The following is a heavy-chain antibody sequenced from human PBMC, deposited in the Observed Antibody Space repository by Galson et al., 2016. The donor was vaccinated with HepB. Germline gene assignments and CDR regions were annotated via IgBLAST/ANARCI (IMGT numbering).Heavy chain of an antibody. CDR2: INVGNGYT. J-gene: IGHJ4*02. Sequence: SVKVSCKASGYSFTSYAIHWVRQAPGQGLEWMGWINVGNGYTKYSQKFQDRVTITRDTSASTAYMELSSLKSEDTAIFYCARAPGGTMIRGVIGYWGQGTLVTVSS. CDR3: ARAPGGTMIRGVIGY. D-gene: IGHD3-10*01. V-gene: IGHV1-3*01. CDR1: GYSFTSYA.